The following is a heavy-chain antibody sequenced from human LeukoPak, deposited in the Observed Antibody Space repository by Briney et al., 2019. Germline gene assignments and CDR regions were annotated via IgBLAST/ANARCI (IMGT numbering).Heavy chain of an antibody. CDR2: IKQDGSEK. V-gene: IGHV3-7*01. J-gene: IGHJ4*02. CDR3: ARDWSNSGRYCSGGSCYPNDY. CDR1: GFTFSSYW. Sequence: GGSLRLSCAASGFTFSSYWMSWVRQAPGKGLEWVANIKQDGSEKYYVDSVKGRFTISRDNAKNSLYLQMNSLRAEDTAVYYCARDWSNSGRYCSGGSCYPNDYWGQGTLVTVSS. D-gene: IGHD2-15*01.